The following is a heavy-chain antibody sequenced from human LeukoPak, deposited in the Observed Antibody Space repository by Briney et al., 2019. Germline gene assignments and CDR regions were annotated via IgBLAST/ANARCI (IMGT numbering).Heavy chain of an antibody. D-gene: IGHD5-18*01. Sequence: ASVKVSCKASGYTLTDHHMIWVRQAPGQGLEWMGWVQPDNGGIKYAQEFQGRVTMTRDTSISTAYMELSSLRSDDTAIYYCARDPVDGYSHFDYWGQGTLVTVSP. J-gene: IGHJ4*02. V-gene: IGHV1-2*02. CDR2: VQPDNGGI. CDR1: GYTLTDHH. CDR3: ARDPVDGYSHFDY.